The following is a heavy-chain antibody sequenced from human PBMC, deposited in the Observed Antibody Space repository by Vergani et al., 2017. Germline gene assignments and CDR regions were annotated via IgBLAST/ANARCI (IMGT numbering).Heavy chain of an antibody. Sequence: QVQLQQWGAGLLKPSETLSLTCAVYGGSFSGYYWSWIRQPPGKGLEWIGEINHSGGTNYNPSLKSRVTISVDTSKNQFSLKLSSVTAADTAVYYCAREDYYDSSGYYWGQGTLVTVSS. D-gene: IGHD3-22*01. CDR3: AREDYYDSSGYY. J-gene: IGHJ4*02. CDR2: INHSGGT. CDR1: GGSFSGYY. V-gene: IGHV4-34*01.